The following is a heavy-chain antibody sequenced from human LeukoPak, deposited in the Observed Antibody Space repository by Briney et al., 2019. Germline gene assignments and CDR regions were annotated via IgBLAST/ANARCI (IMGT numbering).Heavy chain of an antibody. CDR1: GFTFSSYA. CDR2: ISGSGGST. V-gene: IGHV3-23*01. J-gene: IGHJ4*02. CDR3: AKTNFDILTGYDYFDY. D-gene: IGHD3-9*01. Sequence: WESLRLSCAASGFTFSSYAMSWVRQAPGKGLEWVSAISGSGGSTYYADSVKGRFTISRDNSKNTLYLQMNSLRAEDTAVYYCAKTNFDILTGYDYFDYWGQGTLVTVTS.